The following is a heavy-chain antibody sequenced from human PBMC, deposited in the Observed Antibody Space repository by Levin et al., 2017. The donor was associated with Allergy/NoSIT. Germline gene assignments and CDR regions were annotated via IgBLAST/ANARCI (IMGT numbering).Heavy chain of an antibody. CDR3: ARGTIAVAGGFDY. D-gene: IGHD6-19*01. V-gene: IGHV6-1*01. Sequence: SSQTLSLTCAISGDNVSSTSAAWNWIRQSPSRGLEWLGRTYYRSKWYNDFAVYVKSRITINPDTSKNQFSLQLNFVTPEDTALYYCARGTIAVAGGFDYWGQGTLVTVSS. J-gene: IGHJ4*02. CDR2: TYYRSKWYN. CDR1: GDNVSSTSAA.